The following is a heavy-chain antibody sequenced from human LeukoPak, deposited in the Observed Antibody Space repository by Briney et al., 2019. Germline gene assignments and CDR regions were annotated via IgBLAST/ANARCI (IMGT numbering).Heavy chain of an antibody. D-gene: IGHD3-16*02. CDR1: GYTFTSYY. CDR2: INPSGGST. V-gene: IGHV1-46*01. J-gene: IGHJ4*02. CDR3: ARGEDYVWGSYRGVDY. Sequence: ASVKVSCKASGYTFTSYYMHWVRQAPGQGLEWMGIINPSGGSTSYAQKFQGRVTMTRDTSTSTVYMELSSLRSEDTAVYYCARGEDYVWGSYRGVDYWGQGTLVTVSS.